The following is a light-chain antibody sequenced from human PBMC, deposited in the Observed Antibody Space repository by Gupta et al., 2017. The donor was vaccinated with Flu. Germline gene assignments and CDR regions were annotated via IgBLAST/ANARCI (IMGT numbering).Light chain of an antibody. J-gene: IGKJ2*01. CDR3: QQYYSTPHT. CDR2: WAS. V-gene: IGKV4-1*01. Sequence: IGVTQSPDSLAVSLGERATINCKSSQSVLHRSSNRNYLAWYQQKPGQPPKLLIYWASTRESGVPDRFSGSGSETDFTLTINSLQAEDVAVYYCQQYYSTPHTFGQGTKLEIK. CDR1: QSVLHRSSNRNY.